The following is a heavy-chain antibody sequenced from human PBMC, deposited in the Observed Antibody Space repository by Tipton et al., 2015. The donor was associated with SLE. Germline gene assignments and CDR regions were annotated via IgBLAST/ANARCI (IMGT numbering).Heavy chain of an antibody. V-gene: IGHV3-48*03. D-gene: IGHD3-16*01. CDR3: ARGFGPWFDP. J-gene: IGHJ5*02. CDR2: INSGGGSK. Sequence: VQLVQSGGGVVQPGRSLRLSCAASGFIFSSDDMNWVRQAPGKGLEWIAYINSGGGSKYYADSVKGRFTISRDNAKNSLYLQMNSLRAEDTAVYYCARGFGPWFDPWGQGTLVTVSS. CDR1: GFIFSSDD.